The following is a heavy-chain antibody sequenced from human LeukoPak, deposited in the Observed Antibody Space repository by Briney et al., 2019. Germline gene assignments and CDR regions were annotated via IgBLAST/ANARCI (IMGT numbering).Heavy chain of an antibody. CDR3: AREKYYYDSSGYPTFDY. CDR2: IIPIFGTA. J-gene: IGHJ4*02. D-gene: IGHD3-22*01. Sequence: SVKVSCKASGGTFSSYAISWVRQAPGQGLEWMGRIIPIFGTANYAQKFQGRVTITTDESTSTAYMEPSSLRSEDTAVYYCAREKYYYDSSGYPTFDYWGQGTLVTVSS. CDR1: GGTFSSYA. V-gene: IGHV1-69*05.